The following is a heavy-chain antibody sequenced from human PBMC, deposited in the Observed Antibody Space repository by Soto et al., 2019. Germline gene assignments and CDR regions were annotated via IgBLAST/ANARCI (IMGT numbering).Heavy chain of an antibody. V-gene: IGHV3-64*01. Sequence: EVQLVESGGGLVQPGGSLRLSCAASGFTFSSYAMHWVRQAPGKGLEYVSAISSNGGSTYYANSVKGRFTISRDNSKNALYLQMGSLRAEDMAVYYCATGKTYYYGSGRKYYYYYNMDVWGKGTTVTVSS. CDR3: ATGKTYYYGSGRKYYYYYNMDV. J-gene: IGHJ6*03. D-gene: IGHD3-10*01. CDR2: ISSNGGST. CDR1: GFTFSSYA.